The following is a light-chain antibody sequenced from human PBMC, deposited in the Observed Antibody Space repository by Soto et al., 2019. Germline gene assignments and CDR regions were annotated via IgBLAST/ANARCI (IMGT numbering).Light chain of an antibody. J-gene: IGKJ1*01. CDR1: QTISSW. V-gene: IGKV1-5*01. CDR3: QPSDSYACT. Sequence: DIQMTQSPSTLCGSVGGIVTSTCRASQTISSWLAWYPQKPVKAPKLLIYDAYSLESGVTPRFSGIGSGTEFTITITSLQPDDFAHYYCQPSDSYACTFGQGTQLDIK. CDR2: DAY.